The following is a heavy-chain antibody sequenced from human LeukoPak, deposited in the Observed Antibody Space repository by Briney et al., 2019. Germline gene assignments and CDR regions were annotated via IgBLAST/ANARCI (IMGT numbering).Heavy chain of an antibody. Sequence: SVKVSCKASGGTFSSYAISWLRQAPGQGLEWMGGIIPIFGTANYAQKFQGRVTITADESTSTAYMELSSLRSEDTAVYYCARDPHKKEWLAPFDPWGQGTLVTVSS. D-gene: IGHD3-3*01. J-gene: IGHJ5*02. CDR3: ARDPHKKEWLAPFDP. CDR1: GGTFSSYA. CDR2: IIPIFGTA. V-gene: IGHV1-69*01.